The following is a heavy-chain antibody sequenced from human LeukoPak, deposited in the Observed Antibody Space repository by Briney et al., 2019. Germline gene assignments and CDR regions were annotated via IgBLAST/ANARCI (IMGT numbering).Heavy chain of an antibody. CDR3: ARDREGYCSSTSCYPSNWFDP. V-gene: IGHV1-69*06. CDR1: GGTSSSYA. CDR2: IIPIFGTA. J-gene: IGHJ5*02. Sequence: SVKVSCKASGGTSSSYAISWVRQAPGQGLEWMGGIIPIFGTANYAQKFQGRVTITADKSTSTAYMELSSLRSEDTAVYYCARDREGYCSSTSCYPSNWFDPWGQGTLVTVSS. D-gene: IGHD2-2*01.